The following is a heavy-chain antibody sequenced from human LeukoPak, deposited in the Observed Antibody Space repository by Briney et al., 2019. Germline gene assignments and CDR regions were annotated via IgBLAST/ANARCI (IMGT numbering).Heavy chain of an antibody. D-gene: IGHD1-1*01. Sequence: GGSLRLSCAASGFTFSSSGMSWVRQAPGRGLEWISTISISGDGTYYADSVKGRFTISRDNSRNTLYLDMNSVRAEDTAVYYCVQVFSADTFPFDYWGQGTQVTVSS. CDR1: GFTFSSSG. J-gene: IGHJ4*02. V-gene: IGHV3-23*01. CDR3: VQVFSADTFPFDY. CDR2: ISISGDGT.